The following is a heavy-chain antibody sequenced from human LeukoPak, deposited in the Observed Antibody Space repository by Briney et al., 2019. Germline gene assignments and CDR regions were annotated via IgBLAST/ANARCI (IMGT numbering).Heavy chain of an antibody. CDR1: GFIFRIYG. CDR2: ISSDGNNK. Sequence: GGSLRLSCAASGFIFRIYGMHWVRQAPGKGLEWVAVISSDGNNKYYADSVKGRFTISRDNSKNTLYLQMNSLRAEDTDVYYCARDEYLWVVIQLGLFDYWGQGTLVTVSS. CDR3: ARDEYLWVVIQLGLFDY. J-gene: IGHJ4*02. D-gene: IGHD2-2*01. V-gene: IGHV3-30*03.